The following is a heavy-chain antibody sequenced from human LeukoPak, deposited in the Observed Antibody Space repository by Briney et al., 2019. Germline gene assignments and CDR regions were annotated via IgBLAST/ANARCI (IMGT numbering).Heavy chain of an antibody. CDR2: ISGSGGST. Sequence: PGGSLRLSCAASGFTFSSYAMSWVRQAPGEGLEWVSAISGSGGSTYYADSVKGWFTISRDNSKNTLYLQMNSLRAEDTAVYYCAKLYGSSGWDEYFQHWGQGTLVTVSS. D-gene: IGHD6-19*01. CDR1: GFTFSSYA. CDR3: AKLYGSSGWDEYFQH. V-gene: IGHV3-23*01. J-gene: IGHJ1*01.